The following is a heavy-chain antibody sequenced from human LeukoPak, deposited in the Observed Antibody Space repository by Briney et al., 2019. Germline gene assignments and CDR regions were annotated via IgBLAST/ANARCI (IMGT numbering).Heavy chain of an antibody. J-gene: IGHJ3*02. Sequence: ASVKVSCKASGGTFSSHAISWVRQAPGQGLEWMGGIIPMFGTPNYAQKFQGRVTITADKSTSTAYMELSSLRSEDTAVYYCARDMGYYDSSGPHDAFDIWGQGTMVTVSS. CDR3: ARDMGYYDSSGPHDAFDI. CDR1: GGTFSSHA. D-gene: IGHD3-22*01. V-gene: IGHV1-69*06. CDR2: IIPMFGTP.